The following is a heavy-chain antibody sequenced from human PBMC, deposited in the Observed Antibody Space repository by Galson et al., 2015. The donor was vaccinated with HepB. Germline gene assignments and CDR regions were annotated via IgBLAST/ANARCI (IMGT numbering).Heavy chain of an antibody. V-gene: IGHV3-33*01. D-gene: IGHD1-26*01. Sequence: FSSYGMHWVRQAPGKGLEWVAVIWYDGSNKYYADSVKGRFTISRDNSKNTLYLQMNSLRAEDTAVYYCARDRWELLSRSSAWFDPWGQGTLVTVSS. CDR3: ARDRWELLSRSSAWFDP. J-gene: IGHJ5*02. CDR2: IWYDGSNK. CDR1: FSSYG.